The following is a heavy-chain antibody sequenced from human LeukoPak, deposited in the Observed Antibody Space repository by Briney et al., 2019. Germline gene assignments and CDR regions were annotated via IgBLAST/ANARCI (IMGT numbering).Heavy chain of an antibody. CDR2: IRYDGSNK. CDR3: AKAYWYGDYVGNWFDP. D-gene: IGHD4-23*01. J-gene: IGHJ5*02. Sequence: GGSLRLSCAASGFTFSSYGMHWVRQAPGKGLEWVAFIRYDGSNKYYADSVKGRFTISRDNSKNTLYLQMNSLRAEDTAVYYCAKAYWYGDYVGNWFDPWGQGTLVTVSS. CDR1: GFTFSSYG. V-gene: IGHV3-30*02.